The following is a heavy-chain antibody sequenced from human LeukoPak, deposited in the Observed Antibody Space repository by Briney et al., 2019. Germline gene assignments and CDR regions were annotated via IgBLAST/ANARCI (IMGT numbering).Heavy chain of an antibody. Sequence: PGGSLRLSCAASGFTFNSYGMTWVRQAPGKGLEWVSHVSGSGGITYYADSVKGRFTISRDNSKNTLYLQMNSLRAEDTAVYYCAKTTAGNSSGRYPGWPVDYWGQGTLVTVSS. CDR1: GFTFNSYG. V-gene: IGHV3-23*01. D-gene: IGHD6-19*01. J-gene: IGHJ4*02. CDR3: AKTTAGNSSGRYPGWPVDY. CDR2: VSGSGGIT.